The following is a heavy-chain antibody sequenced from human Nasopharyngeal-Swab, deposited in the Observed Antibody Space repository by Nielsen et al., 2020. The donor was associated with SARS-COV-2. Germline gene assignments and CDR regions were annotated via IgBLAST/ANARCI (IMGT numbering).Heavy chain of an antibody. CDR3: ARGAWFGEFNWFDP. V-gene: IGHV2-70*01. D-gene: IGHD3-10*01. Sequence: WIRQPPGKALEWLALIDWDDDKYYSTSLKTRLTNSKDTSKNQVVLTMTNMDPVDTATYYCARGAWFGEFNWFDPWGQGTLVTVSS. J-gene: IGHJ5*02. CDR2: IDWDDDK.